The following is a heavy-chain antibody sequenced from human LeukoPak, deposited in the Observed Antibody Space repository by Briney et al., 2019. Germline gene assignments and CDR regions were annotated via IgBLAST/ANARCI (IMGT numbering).Heavy chain of an antibody. CDR1: GFTVSSNY. D-gene: IGHD3-9*01. V-gene: IGHV3-53*01. CDR2: IYSGGST. J-gene: IGHJ4*01. CDR3: ARMSSYYDIRY. Sequence: GGPLRLSCAASGFTVSSNYMSWVRQAPGKGLEWVSVIYSGGSTYYADSVKGRFTISRDNSKNRLYLQMNSLRAEDTAVYYCARMSSYYDIRYWGHGTLVTVSS.